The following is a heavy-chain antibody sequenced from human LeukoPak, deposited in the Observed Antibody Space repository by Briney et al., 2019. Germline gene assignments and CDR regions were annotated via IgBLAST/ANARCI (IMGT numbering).Heavy chain of an antibody. J-gene: IGHJ3*02. Sequence: GGSLRLSCAASGFTFRSYGMSWVRQAPGKGLEWVSAISGSGGSTYYADSVKGRFTISRDNSKNTLYLQMNSLRAEDTAVYYCAKDLVGATFRTIGAFDIWGQGTMVTVSS. CDR1: GFTFRSYG. CDR3: AKDLVGATFRTIGAFDI. V-gene: IGHV3-23*01. D-gene: IGHD1-26*01. CDR2: ISGSGGST.